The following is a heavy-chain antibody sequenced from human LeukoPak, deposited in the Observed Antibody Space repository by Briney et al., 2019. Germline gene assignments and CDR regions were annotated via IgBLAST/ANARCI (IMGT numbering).Heavy chain of an antibody. D-gene: IGHD5-24*01. CDR1: GYDFSTYW. V-gene: IGHV5-51*01. Sequence: GESLNISCKGLGYDFSTYWNAWVRQRRGKGLEWMGITHPGGSETRYDPSFQGQVTISADRSTSTAYLQWSSLRASDTAMYYCARASRDGYNQNFDHWGQGTLVTVSS. CDR3: ARASRDGYNQNFDH. J-gene: IGHJ4*02. CDR2: THPGGSET.